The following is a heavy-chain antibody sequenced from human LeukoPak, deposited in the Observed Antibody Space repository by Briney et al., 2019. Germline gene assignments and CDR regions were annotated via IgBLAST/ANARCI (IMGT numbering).Heavy chain of an antibody. D-gene: IGHD6-19*01. V-gene: IGHV3-33*01. CDR1: GFTFSSYG. J-gene: IGHJ5*01. Sequence: GGSLRLSCAASGFTFSSYGMHWVRQAPGKGLEWVAIIWYDGSTKYYGDSVRGRFTISRDNSKNTLYLEMNSLRAENTAVYYCARDRKAVAGIASWGQGTLVTVSS. CDR2: IWYDGSTK. CDR3: ARDRKAVAGIAS.